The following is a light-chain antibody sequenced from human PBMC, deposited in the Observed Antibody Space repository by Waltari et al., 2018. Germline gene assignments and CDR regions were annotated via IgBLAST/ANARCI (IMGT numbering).Light chain of an antibody. V-gene: IGKV1-9*01. CDR1: QGINDF. CDR3: QLLNSSQWT. Sequence: IQLTQSPSSLSASVGDRVTITCRASQGINDFLAWYQQKPGKAPKLLIYAASTLQSGVPSRFSDSGSGTDFTLTISSLQPEDFATYYCQLLNSSQWTFGQGTKVEIK. CDR2: AAS. J-gene: IGKJ1*01.